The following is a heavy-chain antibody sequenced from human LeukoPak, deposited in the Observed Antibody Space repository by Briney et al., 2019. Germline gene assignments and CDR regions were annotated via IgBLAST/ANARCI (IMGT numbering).Heavy chain of an antibody. CDR2: IYHSGST. V-gene: IGHV4-38-2*02. CDR3: GEGNGDYGPHYFDY. Sequence: SETLSLTCTVSGYSISSGYYWGWIRQPPGKGLEWVGSIYHSGSTYHNPSLKSRVTISVDTSKNQFSLKLSSVTAADTAVYYCGEGNGDYGPHYFDYWGQGTLVTVSS. J-gene: IGHJ4*02. CDR1: GYSISSGYY. D-gene: IGHD4-17*01.